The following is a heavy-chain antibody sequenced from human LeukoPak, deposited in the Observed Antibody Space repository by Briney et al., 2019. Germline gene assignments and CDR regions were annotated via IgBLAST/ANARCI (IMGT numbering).Heavy chain of an antibody. V-gene: IGHV4-39*07. Sequence: SETLSLTCTVSGGSISSSSYYWGWIRQPPGKGLEWIGSIYYSGSTYYNPSLKSRVTISVDTSKNQFSLKLSSVTAADTAVYYCARAYSGSLPFDYWGQGTLVTVSS. CDR3: ARAYSGSLPFDY. D-gene: IGHD1-26*01. CDR2: IYYSGST. J-gene: IGHJ4*02. CDR1: GGSISSSSYY.